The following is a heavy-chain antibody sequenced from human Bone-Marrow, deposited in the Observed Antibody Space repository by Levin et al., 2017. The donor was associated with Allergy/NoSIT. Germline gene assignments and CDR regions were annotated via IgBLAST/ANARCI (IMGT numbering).Heavy chain of an antibody. CDR2: INPSGESI. V-gene: IGHV1-46*01. D-gene: IGHD5-18*01. Sequence: ASVKVSCKASGYVFTNYLLHWVRQAPGQGLEWMGIINPSGESISYAQKFQGRVTMTKDTSTSTVYMDLSSLRSEDTAVYFCARHTAMVRDAFDVWGQGTMVTVSS. CDR1: GYVFTNYL. CDR3: ARHTAMVRDAFDV. J-gene: IGHJ3*01.